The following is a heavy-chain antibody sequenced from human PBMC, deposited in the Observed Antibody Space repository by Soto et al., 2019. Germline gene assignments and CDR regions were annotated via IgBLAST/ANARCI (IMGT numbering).Heavy chain of an antibody. CDR2: INQDGSNK. Sequence: GGSLRLSCAASGFILSTSWMSWVRQAPGKGLEWVATINQDGSNKYYVDSVKGRFTISRDNAENSLYLQMNSLRAEDTAVYYCHDFDWIDYWGQGILVTVSS. V-gene: IGHV3-7*01. CDR3: HDFDWIDY. CDR1: GFILSTSW. J-gene: IGHJ4*02. D-gene: IGHD2-21*01.